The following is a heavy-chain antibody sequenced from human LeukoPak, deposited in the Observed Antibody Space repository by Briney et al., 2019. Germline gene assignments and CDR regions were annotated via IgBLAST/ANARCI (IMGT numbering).Heavy chain of an antibody. CDR1: GYTFTSYG. D-gene: IGHD5-12*01. V-gene: IGHV1-18*01. Sequence: ASVKVSCKASGYTFTSYGISWVRQAPGQGLEWMGGIIPIFGTANYAQKLQGRVTMTTDTSTSTAYMELRSLRSDDTAVYYCARDPTSGYDFGGDHYYFDYWGQGTLVTVSS. CDR3: ARDPTSGYDFGGDHYYFDY. J-gene: IGHJ4*02. CDR2: IIPIFGTA.